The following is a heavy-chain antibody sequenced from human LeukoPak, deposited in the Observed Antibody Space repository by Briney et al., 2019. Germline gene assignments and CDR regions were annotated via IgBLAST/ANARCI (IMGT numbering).Heavy chain of an antibody. Sequence: PGGSLRLSCAASGFTFSSYGMHWVRQAPGKGLEWVAVISYDGSNKYYADSVKGRFTISRDNSKNTLYLQMNSLRAEDTAVYYCAAPLVSRLAFDIWGQGTMVTVSS. CDR3: AAPLVSRLAFDI. J-gene: IGHJ3*02. D-gene: IGHD6-6*01. CDR1: GFTFSSYG. CDR2: ISYDGSNK. V-gene: IGHV3-30*03.